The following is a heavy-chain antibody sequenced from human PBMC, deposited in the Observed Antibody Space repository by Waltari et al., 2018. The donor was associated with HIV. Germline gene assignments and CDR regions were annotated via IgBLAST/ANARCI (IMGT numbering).Heavy chain of an antibody. Sequence: QLQLQESGPGLVKPSETLSLTCSVSGGSISSSSYYWGWVRQPPGRGLDGIGSIYYGGITYYNPSRKSRVTISVDTSKNQFSLKLSSVTAADTAVYYCARRFEQLGYFDLWGRGTLVTVSS. V-gene: IGHV4-39*01. D-gene: IGHD6-6*01. CDR3: ARRFEQLGYFDL. J-gene: IGHJ2*01. CDR2: IYYGGIT. CDR1: GGSISSSSYY.